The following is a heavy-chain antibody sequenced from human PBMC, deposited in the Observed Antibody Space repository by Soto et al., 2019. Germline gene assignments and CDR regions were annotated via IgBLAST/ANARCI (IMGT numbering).Heavy chain of an antibody. Sequence: ASVKVSCAASGFTFSSYAMSWVRQAPGKGLEWVSAMSGSGGSTYYADSVKGRFTISRDNSKNTLYLQMNSLRAEDTAVYYCAKVPEYYDILTGYWYYFDYWGQGTLVTVSS. CDR2: MSGSGGST. D-gene: IGHD3-9*01. V-gene: IGHV3-23*01. CDR3: AKVPEYYDILTGYWYYFDY. J-gene: IGHJ4*02. CDR1: GFTFSSYA.